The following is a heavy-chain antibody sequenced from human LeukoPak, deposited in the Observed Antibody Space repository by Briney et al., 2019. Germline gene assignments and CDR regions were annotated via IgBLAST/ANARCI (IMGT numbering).Heavy chain of an antibody. CDR1: GDTFSSYS. V-gene: IGHV1-69*02. CDR3: AGEYDDFSH. J-gene: IGHJ4*02. D-gene: IGHD3-3*01. CDR2: INPILGLA. Sequence: ASVKVSCKASGDTFSSYSFIWVRQAPGQGLEWMGRINPILGLANYAQNFQVSLTITADTSTNTASMELSSLTSEDTGVYYCAGEYDDFSHWGQGTLVTVAS.